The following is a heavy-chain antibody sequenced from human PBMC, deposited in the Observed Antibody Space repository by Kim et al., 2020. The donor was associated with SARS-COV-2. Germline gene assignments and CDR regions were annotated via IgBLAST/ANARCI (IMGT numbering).Heavy chain of an antibody. D-gene: IGHD2-2*01. CDR3: ARVRANGLTYCSSTSCHPYYYYYGMDV. CDR2: INHSGST. CDR1: GGSFSGYY. Sequence: SETLSLTCAVYGGSFSGYYWSWIRQPPGKGLEWIGEINHSGSTNYNPSLKSRVTISVDTSKNQFSLKLSSVTAADTAVYYCARVRANGLTYCSSTSCHPYYYYYGMDVWGQGTTVTVSS. J-gene: IGHJ6*02. V-gene: IGHV4-34*01.